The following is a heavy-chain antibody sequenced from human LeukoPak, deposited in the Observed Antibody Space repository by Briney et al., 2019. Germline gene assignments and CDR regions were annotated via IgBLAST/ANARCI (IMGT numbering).Heavy chain of an antibody. CDR2: ISSSGSTI. V-gene: IGHV3-48*03. CDR3: AELGITMIGGV. Sequence: GGSLRLSCAASGFTFSRYWMTWVRQAPGKGLEWVSYISSSGSTIYYADSVKGRFTISRDNAKNSLYLQMNSLRAEDTAVYYCAELGITMIGGVWGKGTTVTISS. CDR1: GFTFSRYW. D-gene: IGHD3-10*02. J-gene: IGHJ6*04.